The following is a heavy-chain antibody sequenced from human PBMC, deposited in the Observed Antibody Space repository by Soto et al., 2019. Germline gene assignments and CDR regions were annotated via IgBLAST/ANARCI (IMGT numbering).Heavy chain of an antibody. Sequence: QAQLVQSGGEVKKPGASVKVSCRASGYTFTSYGYAWVRQAPGQGLEWMGWISAYNGDTNYAQKFQVRVPLTTDTSTTTAHMELRNLGSDDTAVYYCARSGAYCTSITCLFDSFWGLGTLVTVSS. CDR1: GYTFTSYG. CDR2: ISAYNGDT. V-gene: IGHV1-18*01. CDR3: ARSGAYCTSITCLFDSF. J-gene: IGHJ4*02. D-gene: IGHD2-8*01.